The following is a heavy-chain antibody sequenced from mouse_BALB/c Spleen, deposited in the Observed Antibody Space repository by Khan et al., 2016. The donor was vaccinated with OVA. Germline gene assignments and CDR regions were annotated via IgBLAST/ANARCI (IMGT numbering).Heavy chain of an antibody. CDR2: IFPGTGTT. CDR3: ARGYFGNYEFAY. J-gene: IGHJ3*01. D-gene: IGHD2-1*01. V-gene: IGHV1S132*01. CDR1: GYTFTNYW. Sequence: QVQLQQSGAEVVKPGASVNLSCKTSGYTFTNYWIQWVKQRPGQGLGWIGEIFPGTGTTYYNENFKDKATLTIDTSSTTAYMQLSSLTAEDSDVYFCARGYFGNYEFAYWGQGTLVTVSA.